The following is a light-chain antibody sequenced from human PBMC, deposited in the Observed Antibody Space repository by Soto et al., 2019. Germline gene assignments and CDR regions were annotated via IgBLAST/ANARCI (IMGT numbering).Light chain of an antibody. CDR2: DAS. V-gene: IGKV3-11*01. J-gene: IGKJ4*01. CDR3: QQRSNLLT. Sequence: EIVLTQSPATLPLSPGERATLSCRASQSVSSYLAWYQQKPGQAPRLLIYDASNRATGIPARFSGSGSGTDFTLTISSLEPEDFAVYYCQQRSNLLTFGGGTRWIS. CDR1: QSVSSY.